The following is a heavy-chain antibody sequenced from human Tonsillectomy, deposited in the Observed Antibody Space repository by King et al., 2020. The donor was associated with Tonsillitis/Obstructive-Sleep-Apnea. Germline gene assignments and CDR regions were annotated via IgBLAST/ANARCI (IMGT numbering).Heavy chain of an antibody. V-gene: IGHV3-7*04. Sequence: VQLVESGGGLVQPGGSLRLSCVASGFTFSSYWMSWVRQAPGKGLEWVANIKQDGSEKNYVDSVKGRFTISRDNAKNSLYLQLNSLRAEATAVYYCARYNWTVGLYYYSYMAVWGKGTTVTVSS. CDR3: ARYNWTVGLYYYSYMAV. J-gene: IGHJ6*03. D-gene: IGHD1-1*01. CDR2: IKQDGSEK. CDR1: GFTFSSYW.